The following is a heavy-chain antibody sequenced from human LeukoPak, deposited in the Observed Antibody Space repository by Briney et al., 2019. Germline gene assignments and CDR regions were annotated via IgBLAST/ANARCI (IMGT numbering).Heavy chain of an antibody. CDR1: GFTFSSYS. D-gene: IGHD3-16*02. CDR2: ISSSSSYI. Sequence: KPGGSLRLSCAASGFTFSSYSMNWVRQAPGKGLEWVSSISSSSSYIYYADSVKGRFTTSRDNAKNSLYLQMNRLRAEDTAVYYCARDHTVSWGSYRYNDYWGQGTLVTVSS. CDR3: ARDHTVSWGSYRYNDY. J-gene: IGHJ4*02. V-gene: IGHV3-21*01.